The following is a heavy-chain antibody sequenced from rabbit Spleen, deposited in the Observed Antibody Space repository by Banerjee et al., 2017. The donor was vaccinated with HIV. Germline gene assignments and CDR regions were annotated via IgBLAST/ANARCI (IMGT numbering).Heavy chain of an antibody. V-gene: IGHV1S45*01. J-gene: IGHJ4*01. CDR2: INTATGKP. D-gene: IGHD4-1*01. CDR3: VREVAGKFNL. CDR1: GFSFSDRDV. Sequence: QEQLEESGGGLVKPEGSLTLTCKASGFSFSDRDVMCWVRQAPGKGLEWIACINTATGKPVYASWAKGRFTISRTSSTTVALQMTSLTAADTATYFCVREVAGKFNLWGPGTLVTVS.